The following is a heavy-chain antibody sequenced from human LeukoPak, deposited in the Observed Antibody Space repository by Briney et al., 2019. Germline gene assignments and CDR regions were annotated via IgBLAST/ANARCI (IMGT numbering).Heavy chain of an antibody. V-gene: IGHV1-2*04. J-gene: IGHJ4*02. CDR2: INPNSGGT. CDR1: GYTFTGYY. D-gene: IGHD6-19*01. Sequence: GASVKVSCKASGYTFTGYYMHWVRQAPGQGLEWMGWINPNSGGTNYAQKFQGWVTMTRDTSISTAYMELSRLRSDDTAVYYCARDDSSGWTHTVGFDYWGQGTLVTVSS. CDR3: ARDDSSGWTHTVGFDY.